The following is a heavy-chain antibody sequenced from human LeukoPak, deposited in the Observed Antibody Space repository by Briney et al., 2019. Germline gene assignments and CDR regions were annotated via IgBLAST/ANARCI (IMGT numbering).Heavy chain of an antibody. CDR2: IIPIFGTA. CDR3: ARDRQLGWFDP. V-gene: IGHV1-69*13. CDR1: GGTFSSFA. Sequence: SMKVSCKASGGTFSSFAISWVRQAPGQGLEWMGGIIPIFGTANYAQKFQGRLTITADESTSTAYMELSSLRSEDTAVYYCARDRQLGWFDPWGQGTLVTVSS. D-gene: IGHD6-13*01. J-gene: IGHJ5*02.